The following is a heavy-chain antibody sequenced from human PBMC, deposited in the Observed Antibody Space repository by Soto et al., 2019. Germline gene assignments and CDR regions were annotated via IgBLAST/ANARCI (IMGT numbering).Heavy chain of an antibody. D-gene: IGHD2-15*01. CDR3: ARGGGGYCSGGSCQVDY. J-gene: IGHJ4*02. Sequence: PSDTLCLTCTVSRDFISSDYCGWILQPPGTEMAWIGYVSPIWGSAYNPSLQSRVAISLDTSKSQFSLELTSVTATDTAVYYCARGGGGYCSGGSCQVDYWGQGTLVTVS. V-gene: IGHV4-4*08. CDR1: RDFISSDY. CDR2: VSPIWGS.